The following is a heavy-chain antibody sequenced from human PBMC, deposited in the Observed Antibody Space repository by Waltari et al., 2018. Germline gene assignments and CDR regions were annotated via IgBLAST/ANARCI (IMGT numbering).Heavy chain of an antibody. CDR2: IPYPGTT. D-gene: IGHD3-16*01. CDR3: ATYVGASIGTAAFDV. V-gene: IGHV4-39*01. Sequence: QLHLQEAGPGLVKPSETLSLTCSVSGGSIISNRHYWAWIRQPPGKGLEWTATIPYPGTTYYNPSLRSRVTISVDMAKNQFSLKLTSVTPADTAVYYCATYVGASIGTAAFDVWGQGTMVTVSS. CDR1: GGSIISNRHY. J-gene: IGHJ3*01.